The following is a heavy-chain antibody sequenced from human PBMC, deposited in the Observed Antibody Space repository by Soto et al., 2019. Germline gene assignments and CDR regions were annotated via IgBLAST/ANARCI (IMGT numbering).Heavy chain of an antibody. J-gene: IGHJ5*02. D-gene: IGHD4-17*01. Sequence: PSETLSLTCAVYGGSFSGYYWSWIRQPPGKGLEWIGEINHSGSTNYNPSLKSRVTISVDTSKNQFSLKLSSVTAADTAVYYCARGWPLYTTVHGNWFDPSGQGTLVTVSS. CDR2: INHSGST. CDR1: GGSFSGYY. CDR3: ARGWPLYTTVHGNWFDP. V-gene: IGHV4-34*01.